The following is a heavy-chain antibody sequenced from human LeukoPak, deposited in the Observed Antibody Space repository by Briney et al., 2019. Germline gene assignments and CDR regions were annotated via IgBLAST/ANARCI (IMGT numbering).Heavy chain of an antibody. J-gene: IGHJ5*02. CDR1: GGSFSGYY. Sequence: KPSETLSLTCAVYGGSFSGYYWSWIRQPPGKGLEWIGEINHSGSTNYNPSLKSRVTISVDTSKNQFSPKLSSVTAADTAVYYCARGPPRGVGATYWFDPWGQGTLVTVSS. CDR3: ARGPPRGVGATYWFDP. V-gene: IGHV4-34*01. D-gene: IGHD1-26*01. CDR2: INHSGST.